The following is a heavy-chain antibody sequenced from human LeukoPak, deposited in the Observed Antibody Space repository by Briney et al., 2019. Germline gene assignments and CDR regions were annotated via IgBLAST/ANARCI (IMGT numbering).Heavy chain of an antibody. CDR3: ARDSHYYDSSGYLLVYFDY. CDR2: IIPIFGTA. J-gene: IGHJ4*02. CDR1: GYTFSGYY. Sequence: GASVKVSCKASGYTFSGYYMHWVRQAPGQGLEWMGGIIPIFGTANYAQKFQGRVTITADESTSTAYMELSSLRSEDTAVYYCARDSHYYDSSGYLLVYFDYWGQGTLVTVSS. D-gene: IGHD3-22*01. V-gene: IGHV1-69*13.